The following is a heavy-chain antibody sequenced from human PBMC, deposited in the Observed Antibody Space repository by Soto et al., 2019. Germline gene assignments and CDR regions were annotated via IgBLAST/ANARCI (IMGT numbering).Heavy chain of an antibody. CDR2: IYPGDSDT. CDR3: AITPAGGLGVVVTADEYFHH. V-gene: IGHV5-51*01. Sequence: DVQLVQSGAEVKKVGETLKISCKVSGHSFTSNWIGWVRQMPGKGLEWMGIIYPGDSDTRYSPSFQGQVTISTDKSISTAYLQWSSLKASDTAIYYCAITPAGGLGVVVTADEYFHHWGQGTLVTVSS. J-gene: IGHJ1*01. CDR1: GHSFTSNW. D-gene: IGHD2-21*02.